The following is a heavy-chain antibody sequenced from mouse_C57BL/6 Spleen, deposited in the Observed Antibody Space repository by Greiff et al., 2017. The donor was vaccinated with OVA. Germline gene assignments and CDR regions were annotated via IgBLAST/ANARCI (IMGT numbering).Heavy chain of an antibody. Sequence: QVQLKESGPELVKPGASVKISCKASGYTFTDYYINWVKQRPGQGLEWIGWIFPGSGSTYYNEKFKGKATLTVDKSSSTAYMLLSSLTSEDSAVYFCASYYDGSSYPYYFDYWGQGTTLTVSS. J-gene: IGHJ2*01. V-gene: IGHV1-75*01. CDR2: IFPGSGST. D-gene: IGHD1-1*01. CDR1: GYTFTDYY. CDR3: ASYYDGSSYPYYFDY.